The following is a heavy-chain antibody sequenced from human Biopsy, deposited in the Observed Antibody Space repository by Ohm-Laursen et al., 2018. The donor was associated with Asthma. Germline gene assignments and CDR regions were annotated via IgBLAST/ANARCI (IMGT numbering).Heavy chain of an antibody. D-gene: IGHD2-2*01. CDR3: AREGHEYCSSTSCASFDY. CDR2: IYYNGRT. V-gene: IGHV4-39*02. CDR1: GGSISSSSYY. J-gene: IGHJ4*02. Sequence: SDTLSLTCTVSGGSISSSSYYWGWIRQPPGKGLEWIGSIYYNGRTYYNPSLKSRVTISVDTSKKQLSLQLSSVTAADTAVYYCAREGHEYCSSTSCASFDYWGQGTLVTVSS.